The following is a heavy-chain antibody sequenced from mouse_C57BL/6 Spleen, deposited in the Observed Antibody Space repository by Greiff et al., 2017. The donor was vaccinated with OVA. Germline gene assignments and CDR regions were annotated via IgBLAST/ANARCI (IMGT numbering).Heavy chain of an antibody. CDR2: ISSGGSYT. V-gene: IGHV5-6*02. CDR3: ARHPSDGYFDY. CDR1: GFTFSSYG. D-gene: IGHD2-3*01. Sequence: GMLVESGGDLVKPGGSLKLSCAASGFTFSSYGMSWVRQTPDKRLEWVATISSGGSYTYYPDSVKGRFTISRDNAKNTLYLQMSSLKSEDTAMYYCARHPSDGYFDYWGQGTTLTVSS. J-gene: IGHJ2*01.